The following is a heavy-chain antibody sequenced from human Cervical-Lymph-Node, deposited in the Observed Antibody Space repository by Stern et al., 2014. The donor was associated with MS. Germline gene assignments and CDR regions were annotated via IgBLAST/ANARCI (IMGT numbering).Heavy chain of an antibody. CDR1: GDSISSGSYY. D-gene: IGHD3-10*01. Sequence: QVQLQESGPGLVKPSETLSLTCTVSGDSISSGSYYWGWIRQPPGKGLEWIGNIYYSGSTYYNPSLKSRVTLSVDTSKNQYSLNLSSVTAADTAVYYCARRLGSFDYWGQGTLVTVSS. CDR2: IYYSGST. V-gene: IGHV4-39*01. CDR3: ARRLGSFDY. J-gene: IGHJ4*02.